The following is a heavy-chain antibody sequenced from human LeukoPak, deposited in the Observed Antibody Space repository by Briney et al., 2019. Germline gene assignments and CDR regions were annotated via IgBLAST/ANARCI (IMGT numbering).Heavy chain of an antibody. D-gene: IGHD2-2*01. V-gene: IGHV1-2*02. CDR2: INPNSGGT. J-gene: IGHJ4*02. Sequence: ASVKVSCNASGYTFTSYGISWVRQAPGQGLEWMGWINPNSGGTNYAQKFQGRVTMTRDTSISTAYMELSRLRSDDTAVYYCARRYCSSTSCYGTNFDYWGQGTLVTVSS. CDR1: GYTFTSYG. CDR3: ARRYCSSTSCYGTNFDY.